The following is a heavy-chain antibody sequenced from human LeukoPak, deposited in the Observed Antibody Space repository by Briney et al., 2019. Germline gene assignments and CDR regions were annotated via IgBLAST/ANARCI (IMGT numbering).Heavy chain of an antibody. Sequence: ASVKVSCKASGYTFTSYGILWVRQAPGQGLEWMGWISTFNGNTNYAQKIQGRVTMTTDTSTSTAYMELRSLRSDDTAVYYCARDLPYSSSWDLDYWGQGTLVTVSS. D-gene: IGHD6-13*01. J-gene: IGHJ4*02. CDR2: ISTFNGNT. CDR3: ARDLPYSSSWDLDY. CDR1: GYTFTSYG. V-gene: IGHV1-18*01.